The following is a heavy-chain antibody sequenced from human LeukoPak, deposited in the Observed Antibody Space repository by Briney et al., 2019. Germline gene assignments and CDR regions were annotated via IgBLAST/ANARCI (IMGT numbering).Heavy chain of an antibody. D-gene: IGHD6-19*01. V-gene: IGHV3-48*01. Sequence: GGSLRLSCAASGFTFSSYEMNWVRQAPGKGLEWVSYISSSSSTKYHADSVKGRFTISRDNAKNSLYLQMNSLRAEDTAVYYCARDSGYSSGWYMDYWGQGTLVTVSS. CDR1: GFTFSSYE. CDR2: ISSSSSTK. J-gene: IGHJ4*02. CDR3: ARDSGYSSGWYMDY.